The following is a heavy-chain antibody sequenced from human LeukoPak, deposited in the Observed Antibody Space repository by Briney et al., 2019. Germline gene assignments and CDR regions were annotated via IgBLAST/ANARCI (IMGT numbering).Heavy chain of an antibody. Sequence: GGSLRLSCAASGFTVSGDYMSWVRQAPGKGLEWVSVIYGAGTTYYADSVKGRFTISRDNSKNTLYLQMKSLRVEDTAVYYCARAIQFGGYFDYWGQGTLVTVS. CDR1: GFTVSGDY. J-gene: IGHJ4*02. V-gene: IGHV3-53*01. CDR3: ARAIQFGGYFDY. D-gene: IGHD2-15*01. CDR2: IYGAGTT.